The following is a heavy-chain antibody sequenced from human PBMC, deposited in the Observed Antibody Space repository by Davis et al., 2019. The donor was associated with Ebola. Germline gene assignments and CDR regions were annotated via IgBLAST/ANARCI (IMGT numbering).Heavy chain of an antibody. V-gene: IGHV3-23*01. CDR2: ISGSGGST. Sequence: GGSLRLSCVASGFPFGTYAMSWVRQAPGKGLDWVSLISGSGGSTYYADSVKGRFTISRDNAKNSLYLQMNSLRDEDTAVYYCARDRRDGYNPLDYWGQGTLVTVSS. D-gene: IGHD5-24*01. CDR1: GFPFGTYA. CDR3: ARDRRDGYNPLDY. J-gene: IGHJ4*02.